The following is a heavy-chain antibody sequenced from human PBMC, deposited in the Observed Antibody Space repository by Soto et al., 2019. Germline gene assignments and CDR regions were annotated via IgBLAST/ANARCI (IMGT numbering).Heavy chain of an antibody. V-gene: IGHV1-2*04. J-gene: IGHJ5*02. CDR1: GYTFTGYY. CDR2: INPNSGDT. D-gene: IGHD6-13*01. Sequence: ASVKVSCKASGYTFTGYYMHWVRQAPGQGLEWMGWINPNSGDTNYAQKFQGWVTMTKDTSISTAYMELSRLRSDDTAVYYCARGGDSSRWYIRRLDPWGQGTLVTVSS. CDR3: ARGGDSSRWYIRRLDP.